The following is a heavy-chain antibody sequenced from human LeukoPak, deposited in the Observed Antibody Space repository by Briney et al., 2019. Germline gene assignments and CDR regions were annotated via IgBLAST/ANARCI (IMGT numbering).Heavy chain of an antibody. CDR3: LRARNYFGGNDAYYFYY. CDR2: LSWDGSNI. CDR1: GFTFNDYA. V-gene: IGHV3-9*01. Sequence: PGGSLRLSCAASGFTFNDYAMHWVRQVPGKGLQWVSGLSWDGSNILYADSVRGRFTISRDNGKNSLYLQMNSLRPEDTAFYCCLRARNYFGGNDAYYFYYWGQGILVTVSS. D-gene: IGHD4-23*01. J-gene: IGHJ4*02.